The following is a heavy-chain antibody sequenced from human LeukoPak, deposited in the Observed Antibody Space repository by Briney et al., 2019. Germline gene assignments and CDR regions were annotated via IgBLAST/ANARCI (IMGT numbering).Heavy chain of an antibody. V-gene: IGHV3-23*01. CDR2: ISGSGGST. D-gene: IGHD1-26*01. CDR3: AKDLSGSYLFDY. Sequence: SGGSLRLSCAASGFTFSSYAMSWVRQAPGKGLEWVSAISGSGGSTYYADSVKGRFTISRDNSKNTLYLQMNSLRAEDTAVYYCAKDLSGSYLFDYWGQGTLVTVSS. CDR1: GFTFSSYA. J-gene: IGHJ4*02.